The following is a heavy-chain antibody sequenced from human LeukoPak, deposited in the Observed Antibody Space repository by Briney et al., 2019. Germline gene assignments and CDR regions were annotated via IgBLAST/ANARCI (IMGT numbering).Heavy chain of an antibody. D-gene: IGHD3-10*01. CDR1: GFTFSSYS. V-gene: IGHV3-21*01. CDR3: ARIMGGYYGSGSYYPPPFFGY. CDR2: ISSSSSYI. Sequence: GGSLRLSCAASGFTFSSYSMNWVRQAPGKGLEWVSSISSSSSYIYYADSVKGRFTISRDNAKNSLYLQMNSLRAEDTAVYYCARIMGGYYGSGSYYPPPFFGYWGQGTLVTVSS. J-gene: IGHJ4*02.